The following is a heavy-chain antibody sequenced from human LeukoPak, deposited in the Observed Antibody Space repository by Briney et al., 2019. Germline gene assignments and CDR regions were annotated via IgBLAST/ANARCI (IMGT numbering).Heavy chain of an antibody. D-gene: IGHD3-9*01. CDR1: GFTFSSYG. J-gene: IGHJ5*02. CDR3: ARGGYDILTGYTPPHDWFDP. CDR2: IRYDGSNK. V-gene: IGHV3-30*02. Sequence: PGGSLRLSCAASGFTFSSYGMHWVRQAPGKGLEWVAFIRYDGSNKYYADSVKGRFTISRDNAKNSLYLQMNSLRAEDTAVYYCARGGYDILTGYTPPHDWFDPWGQGTLVTVSS.